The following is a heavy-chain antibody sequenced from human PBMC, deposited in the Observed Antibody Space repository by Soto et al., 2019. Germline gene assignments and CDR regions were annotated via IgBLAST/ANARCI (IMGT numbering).Heavy chain of an antibody. Sequence: QVQLVQSGAEVKKPGASVKVSCKASGYTFTGYYMHWVRQAPGQGLEWMGWINPNSGGTTYAQKFQGGVSMTRDTSISTAYMELSRLRSDDTAVYYCARRAAAGGWYFDLWGRGTLVTVSS. CDR3: ARRAAAGGWYFDL. J-gene: IGHJ2*01. D-gene: IGHD6-13*01. CDR1: GYTFTGYY. CDR2: INPNSGGT. V-gene: IGHV1-2*02.